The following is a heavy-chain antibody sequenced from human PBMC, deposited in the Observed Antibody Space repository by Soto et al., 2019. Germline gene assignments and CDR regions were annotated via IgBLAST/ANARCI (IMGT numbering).Heavy chain of an antibody. J-gene: IGHJ5*02. Sequence: LQMVESGGGSVQPGGSLRLSCADSGFPFSHYWMHWVRQTPGKGLVWVSRINPAGTITNYAYSVEGRFTISRDNADSALVLQMNSLSAEDTAIYYCTSDTFGLRDTWGQGTLVTVSS. CDR2: INPAGTIT. CDR1: GFPFSHYW. D-gene: IGHD3-16*01. CDR3: TSDTFGLRDT. V-gene: IGHV3-74*01.